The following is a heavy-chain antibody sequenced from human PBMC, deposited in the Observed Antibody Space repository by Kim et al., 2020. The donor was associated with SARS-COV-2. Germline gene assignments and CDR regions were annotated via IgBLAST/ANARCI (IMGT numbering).Heavy chain of an antibody. J-gene: IGHJ3*02. D-gene: IGHD6-19*01. CDR2: IRSKAYGGTT. V-gene: IGHV3-49*03. Sequence: GGSLRLSCTASGFTFGDYAMSWFRQAPGKGLEWVGFIRSKAYGGTTEYAASVKGRFTISRDDSKSIAYLQMNSLKTEDTAVYYCTRAKIQVRRGSGWHRAGYDAFDIWGQGTMVTVSS. CDR3: TRAKIQVRRGSGWHRAGYDAFDI. CDR1: GFTFGDYA.